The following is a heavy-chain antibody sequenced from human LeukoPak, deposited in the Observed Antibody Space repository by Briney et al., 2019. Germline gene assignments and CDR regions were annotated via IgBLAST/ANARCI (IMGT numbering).Heavy chain of an antibody. J-gene: IGHJ4*02. CDR2: ISHDVKTT. Sequence: GKSLRLSCAASGFSFSDSVIHWVRQAPGKGLEWVAVISHDVKTTYYADSAKGRFTISRDNSRNTVFLQMNRLRPEDTAVYYCVKEAYYGWGSSPTFYFDYWGQGTRVTVSS. D-gene: IGHD3-10*01. V-gene: IGHV3-30*04. CDR3: VKEAYYGWGSSPTFYFDY. CDR1: GFSFSDSV.